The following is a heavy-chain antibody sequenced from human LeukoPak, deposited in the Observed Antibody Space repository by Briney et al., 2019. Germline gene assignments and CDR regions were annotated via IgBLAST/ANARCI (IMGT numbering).Heavy chain of an antibody. Sequence: GGSLRLSCAASGFTFSSYGMHSVRQAPGKGLEWVAVIWYDASEKYYGDSVKGRFTVSRDNSKNTLYLQMNSLRADDTAVYYCARDPRLYLYHSSGYYHPWGQGTPVTVSP. CDR2: IWYDASEK. CDR3: ARDPRLYLYHSSGYYHP. V-gene: IGHV3-33*01. CDR1: GFTFSSYG. D-gene: IGHD3-22*01. J-gene: IGHJ5*02.